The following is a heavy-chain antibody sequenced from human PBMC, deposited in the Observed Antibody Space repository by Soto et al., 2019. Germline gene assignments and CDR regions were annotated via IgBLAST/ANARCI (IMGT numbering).Heavy chain of an antibody. J-gene: IGHJ5*02. CDR2: IFYSGST. CDR1: GGSISSGDYY. Sequence: QVQLQESGPGLVKPSQTLSLTCTVSGGSISSGDYYWSWIRRPPGKGLEWIGYIFYSGSTYYNPSPKSRVSISLDRSKNQFSLKVSSVTAADTAVYYCARTSQDNWFDPWGQGTLVTVSS. CDR3: ARTSQDNWFDP. V-gene: IGHV4-30-4*01.